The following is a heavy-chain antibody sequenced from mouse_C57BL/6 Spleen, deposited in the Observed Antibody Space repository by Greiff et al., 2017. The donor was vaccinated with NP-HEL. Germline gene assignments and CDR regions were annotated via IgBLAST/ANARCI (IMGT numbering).Heavy chain of an antibody. CDR2: IDPSDSYT. V-gene: IGHV1-69*01. D-gene: IGHD3-2*02. Sequence: QVQLQQPGAELVMPGASVKLSCKASGYTFTSYWMHWVKQRPGQGLEWIGEIDPSDSYTNYNQKFKGKSTLTVDKSSSTAYMQLSSLTSEDSAVYYCATRQLSFDYWGQGTTLTVSS. CDR1: GYTFTSYW. J-gene: IGHJ2*01. CDR3: ATRQLSFDY.